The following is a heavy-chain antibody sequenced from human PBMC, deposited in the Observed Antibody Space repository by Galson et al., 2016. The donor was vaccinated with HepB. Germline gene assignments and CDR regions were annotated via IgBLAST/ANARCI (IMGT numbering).Heavy chain of an antibody. CDR3: AREITGWHAPYFDY. Sequence: SVKVSCKASGGTFTNYGISWLRQAPGQGLEWMGKIIPVLGRTDSAQKFQERVTITADKSTNTVHLELTSLRSDDTAVYYCAREITGWHAPYFDYWGQGTLVTVS. CDR1: GGTFTNYG. CDR2: IIPVLGRT. V-gene: IGHV1-69*04. D-gene: IGHD3-16*01. J-gene: IGHJ4*02.